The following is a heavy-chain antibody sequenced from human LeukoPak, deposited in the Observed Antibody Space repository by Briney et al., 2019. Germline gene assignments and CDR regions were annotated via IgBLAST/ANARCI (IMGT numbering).Heavy chain of an antibody. D-gene: IGHD1-26*01. V-gene: IGHV1-46*01. Sequence: ASLKGSCKVSGYTLTSYYMHWVRHTPGQGLEWMGIINPSGGSTSSAQKFQGRVTMTRDTSTSTVYMELSSLRSEDTAVYYCAREWVSGYYYGMDVWGQGTTVTVSS. CDR3: AREWVSGYYYGMDV. J-gene: IGHJ6*02. CDR2: INPSGGST. CDR1: GYTLTSYY.